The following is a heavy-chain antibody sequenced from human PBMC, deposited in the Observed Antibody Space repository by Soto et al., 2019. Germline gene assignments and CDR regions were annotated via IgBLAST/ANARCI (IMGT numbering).Heavy chain of an antibody. CDR2: IDPSDSYT. D-gene: IGHD6-13*01. CDR3: ARHPGIAAAGANLFDY. CDR1: GYSFTSYW. V-gene: IGHV5-10-1*01. Sequence: GESLKISCKGSGYSFTSYWISWVRQMPGKGLEWMGRIDPSDSYTNYSPSFQGHVTISADKSISTAHLQWSSLKASDTTMYYCARHPGIAAAGANLFDYWGRGTLVTVSS. J-gene: IGHJ4*02.